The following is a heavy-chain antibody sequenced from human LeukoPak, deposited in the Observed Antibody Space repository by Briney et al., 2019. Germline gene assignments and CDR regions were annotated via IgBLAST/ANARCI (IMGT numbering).Heavy chain of an antibody. CDR1: GYSISSGYY. J-gene: IGHJ5*02. CDR2: IYYSGST. CDR3: AGAGEHIVTEFAFDP. Sequence: SETLSLTCTVSGYSISSGYYWGWIRQPPGKGLEWIGYIYYSGSTNYNPSLKSRVTISVDTSKNQFSLKLSSVTAADTAVYYCAGAGEHIVTEFAFDPWGQGTLVTVSS. D-gene: IGHD2-21*01. V-gene: IGHV4-61*01.